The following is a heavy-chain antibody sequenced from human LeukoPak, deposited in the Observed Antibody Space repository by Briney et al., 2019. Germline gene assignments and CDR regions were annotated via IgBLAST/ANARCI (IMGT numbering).Heavy chain of an antibody. CDR3: AKDLRWDHPGLDP. CDR1: GYSFTSYY. D-gene: IGHD4-23*01. V-gene: IGHV1-46*01. CDR2: INPGGGST. J-gene: IGHJ5*02. Sequence: GASVKVSCKASGYSFTSYYIHWVRQAPGQGLESMGIINPGGGSTSSAQKFQDRVTMTRDTSTSTVYMELNSLRSEDTAVYYCAKDLRWDHPGLDPWGQGTLVIVSS.